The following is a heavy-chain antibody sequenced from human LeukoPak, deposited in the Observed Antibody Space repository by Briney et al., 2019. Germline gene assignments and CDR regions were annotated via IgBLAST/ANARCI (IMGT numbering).Heavy chain of an antibody. V-gene: IGHV1-24*01. J-gene: IGHJ4*02. CDR1: VYTLTELA. CDR2: FDPEDGGT. Sequence: ASVNVSCKVSVYTLTELAIHWVRQAPGKGLEWMGAFDPEDGGTIYAQKFQGRITLTEDTSTNTAYMELRSLSSEDTAVYYCATARVRLGELSLPEVRDDWGQGTLISVSS. CDR3: ATARVRLGELSLPEVRDD. D-gene: IGHD3-16*02.